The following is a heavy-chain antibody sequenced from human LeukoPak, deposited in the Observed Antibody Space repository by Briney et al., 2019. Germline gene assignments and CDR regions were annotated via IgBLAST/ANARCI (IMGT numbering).Heavy chain of an antibody. CDR3: ARHAGRVLGPLDY. Sequence: SETLSLTCAVYGGSFSGYYWSWIRQPPGKGLEWIGEINHSGSTNYNPSLKSRVTISVDTSKNQFSLKLSSVTAADTAVYYCARHAGRVLGPLDYWAREPWSPSPQ. J-gene: IGHJ4*02. D-gene: IGHD3-3*01. V-gene: IGHV4-34*01. CDR2: INHSGST. CDR1: GGSFSGYY.